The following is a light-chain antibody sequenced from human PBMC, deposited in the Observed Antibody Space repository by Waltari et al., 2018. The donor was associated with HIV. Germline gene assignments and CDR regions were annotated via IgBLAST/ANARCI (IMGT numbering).Light chain of an antibody. Sequence: QSALTPPRSASGSPGQSVTISCTGTSSDVGGYNYVSWYQQHPGKAPKLMIYDVSKWPSGVPDRFSGSKSGNTASLTISGLQAEDEADYYCCSYAGSYTLVFGGGTKLTVL. CDR3: CSYAGSYTLV. CDR1: SSDVGGYNY. J-gene: IGLJ2*01. CDR2: DVS. V-gene: IGLV2-11*01.